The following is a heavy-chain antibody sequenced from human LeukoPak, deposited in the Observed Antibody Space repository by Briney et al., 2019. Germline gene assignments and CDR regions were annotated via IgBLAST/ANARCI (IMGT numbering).Heavy chain of an antibody. D-gene: IGHD6-19*01. CDR3: ARVSSSGWYRYFDY. CDR2: INPSGGST. V-gene: IGHV1-46*01. CDR1: GYTFTSYY. Sequence: ASVKVSCKASGYTFTSYYMHWVRQAPGQGLEWMGIINPSGGSTSYAQKFQGRVTMTRDTSISTAYMELSRLRSDDTAVYYCARVSSSGWYRYFDYWGQGTLVTVSS. J-gene: IGHJ4*02.